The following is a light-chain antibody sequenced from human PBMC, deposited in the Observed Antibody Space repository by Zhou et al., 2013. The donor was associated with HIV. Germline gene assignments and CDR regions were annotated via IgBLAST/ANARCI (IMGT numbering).Light chain of an antibody. CDR1: SSNIGSNY. CDR3: AAWDDSLNGQVV. J-gene: IGLJ3*02. Sequence: QSVLTQPPSASGTPGLRVTISCSGSSSNIGSNYVYWYQQLPGTAPKLLIYRNNQRPSGVPDRFSGSKSGTSASLAISGLRSEDEADYYCAAWDDSLNGQVVFGGGTKLTVL. V-gene: IGLV1-47*01. CDR2: RNN.